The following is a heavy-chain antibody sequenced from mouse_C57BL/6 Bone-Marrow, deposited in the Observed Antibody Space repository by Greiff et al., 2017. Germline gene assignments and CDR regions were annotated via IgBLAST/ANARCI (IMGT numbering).Heavy chain of an antibody. J-gene: IGHJ3*01. CDR2: IDPSDSYT. CDR3: ARWGYYGSSLAWFAY. CDR1: GYTFTSYW. Sequence: VQLQQSGAELVKPGASVKLSCKASGYTFTSYWMQWVKQRPGQGLEWIGEIDPSDSYTNYNQKFKGKATLTVDTSSSTAYMQLSSLTSEDSAVYYCARWGYYGSSLAWFAYWGQGTLVTVSA. V-gene: IGHV1-50*01. D-gene: IGHD1-1*01.